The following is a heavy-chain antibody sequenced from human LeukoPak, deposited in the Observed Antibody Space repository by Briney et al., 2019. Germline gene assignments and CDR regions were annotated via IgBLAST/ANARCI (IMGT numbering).Heavy chain of an antibody. J-gene: IGHJ4*02. D-gene: IGHD4-17*01. Sequence: SETLSLTCTVSGYSISSIHCWGWIRQPPGKGLEWIGNICQSGSTYYSPSLKSRVILSLDTSKNQFSLRLSSVTAADTAVYYCARILKRLRPFDYWGQGTLVTVSS. CDR2: ICQSGST. CDR1: GYSISSIHC. V-gene: IGHV4-38-2*02. CDR3: ARILKRLRPFDY.